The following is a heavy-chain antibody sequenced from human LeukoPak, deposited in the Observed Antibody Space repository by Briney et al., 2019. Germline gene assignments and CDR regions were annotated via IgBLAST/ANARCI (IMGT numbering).Heavy chain of an antibody. CDR2: IYTSGST. CDR1: GGSSNSYY. CDR3: ARGRGGTLSFDY. D-gene: IGHD4-23*01. V-gene: IGHV4-4*07. J-gene: IGHJ4*02. Sequence: SETLSLTCTVSGGSSNSYYWSWIRQPAGKGLEWIGRIYTSGSTNYNPSLKSRVTMSVDTSKKQFSLKLSSVTAADTAVYYCARGRGGTLSFDYWGQGTLVTVSS.